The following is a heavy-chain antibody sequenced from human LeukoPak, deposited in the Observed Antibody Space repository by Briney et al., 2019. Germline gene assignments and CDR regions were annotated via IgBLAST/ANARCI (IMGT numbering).Heavy chain of an antibody. V-gene: IGHV3-48*03. Sequence: PGGSLRLSCAASGFTFSSYEMNWVRQAPGKGLEWVSYISSSGSTIYYADSVKGRFTISRDNSKNSLYLQMNSLRAEDTALYYCAKDGGYAYYYYYMDVWGKGTTVTVSS. D-gene: IGHD3-16*01. CDR2: ISSSGSTI. CDR1: GFTFSSYE. J-gene: IGHJ6*03. CDR3: AKDGGYAYYYYYMDV.